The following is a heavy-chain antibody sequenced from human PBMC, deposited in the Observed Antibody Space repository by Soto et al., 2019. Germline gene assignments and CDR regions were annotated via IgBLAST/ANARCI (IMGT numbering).Heavy chain of an antibody. D-gene: IGHD2-15*01. V-gene: IGHV5-51*01. J-gene: IGHJ6*02. Sequence: XESLKISCKGSGYSFTSYWIGWVRQMPGKGLEWMGIIYPGDSDTRYSPSFQGQVTISADKSISTAYLQWSSLKASDTAMYYCARHVAVVTPRGDYGMDAWGQGTTVTVSS. CDR1: GYSFTSYW. CDR3: ARHVAVVTPRGDYGMDA. CDR2: IYPGDSDT.